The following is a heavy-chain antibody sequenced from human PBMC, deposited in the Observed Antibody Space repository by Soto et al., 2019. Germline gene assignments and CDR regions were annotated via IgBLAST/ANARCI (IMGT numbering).Heavy chain of an antibody. CDR2: IIPIFGTA. J-gene: IGHJ5*02. Sequence: ASVKVSCKASGGTFSSYAISWVRQAPGQGLEWMGGIIPIFGTANYAQKFQGRVTITADKSTSTAYMELSSLRSEDTAVYYCARVGESSGTWFDPWGQGTLVTVS. D-gene: IGHD6-19*01. CDR1: GGTFSSYA. CDR3: ARVGESSGTWFDP. V-gene: IGHV1-69*06.